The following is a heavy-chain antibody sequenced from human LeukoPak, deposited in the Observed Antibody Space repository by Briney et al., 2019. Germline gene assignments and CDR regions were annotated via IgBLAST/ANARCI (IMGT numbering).Heavy chain of an antibody. CDR2: ISGSGGDI. CDR3: AKTLGDYVGYYYYGLDV. CDR1: GFTFSSYA. D-gene: IGHD4-17*01. J-gene: IGHJ6*02. Sequence: GGSLRLSCAASGFTFSSYAMSCVRQAPGKGLEWVSAISGSGGDIYYADSVKGRFTISRDNSKNTLYLQMNSLRAEDTAVYYCAKTLGDYVGYYYYGLDVWAKGPRSPSP. V-gene: IGHV3-23*01.